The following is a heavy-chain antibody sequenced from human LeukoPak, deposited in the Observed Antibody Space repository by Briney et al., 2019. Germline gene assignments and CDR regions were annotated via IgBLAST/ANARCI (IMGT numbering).Heavy chain of an antibody. J-gene: IGHJ1*01. Sequence: GGSLRLSCAASGFTFSSYAVSWVRQAPGKGLEWVSAISGSGVSTYYADSVKGRFTISRDNSKNTLYLQMNSLRAEDTAVYYCAKLRIAVAQECFQHWGQGTLVTVSS. CDR2: ISGSGVST. D-gene: IGHD6-19*01. V-gene: IGHV3-23*01. CDR3: AKLRIAVAQECFQH. CDR1: GFTFSSYA.